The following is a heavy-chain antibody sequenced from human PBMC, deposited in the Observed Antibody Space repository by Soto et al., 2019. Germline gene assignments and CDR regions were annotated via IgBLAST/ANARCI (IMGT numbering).Heavy chain of an antibody. D-gene: IGHD3-3*01. V-gene: IGHV3-23*01. J-gene: IGHJ4*02. Sequence: PGGSLRLACAASGFTFSTFDMTWVRQAPGKGLEWVSLIRGVAGSTHYPDSVKGRFTISKDTSNNVLYLEMNSLRADDTAVYFCAKSAWLDFWGQGNIVIVSS. CDR3: AKSAWLDF. CDR2: IRGVAGST. CDR1: GFTFSTFD.